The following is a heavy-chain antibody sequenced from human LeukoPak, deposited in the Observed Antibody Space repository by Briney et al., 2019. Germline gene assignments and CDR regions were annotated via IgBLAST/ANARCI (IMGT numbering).Heavy chain of an antibody. V-gene: IGHV3-30*02. CDR3: AKEYREVETASDY. D-gene: IGHD2-21*02. Sequence: PGGSLRLSCAASGFTFSSYGMHWVRQAPGKGLEWVAFIRYDGSNKYYADSVKGRFTISRDNSKNTLYLQMNSLRAEDTAVYYCAKEYREVETASDYWGQGTLVTVSS. CDR2: IRYDGSNK. CDR1: GFTFSSYG. J-gene: IGHJ4*02.